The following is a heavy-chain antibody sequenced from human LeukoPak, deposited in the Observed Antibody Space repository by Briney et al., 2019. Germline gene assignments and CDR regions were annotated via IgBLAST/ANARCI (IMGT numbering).Heavy chain of an antibody. CDR3: ARKAWGWSFDI. D-gene: IGHD1-26*01. J-gene: IGHJ3*02. V-gene: IGHV3-33*08. CDR1: GFTVSGNY. Sequence: GGSLRLSCAASGFTVSGNYMSWVRQAPGKGLEWVANMWSDGSNEYYADSVKGRFTISRDNSKNTLYLQMNSLRAEDTAVYYCARKAWGWSFDIWGQGTMVTVSS. CDR2: MWSDGSNE.